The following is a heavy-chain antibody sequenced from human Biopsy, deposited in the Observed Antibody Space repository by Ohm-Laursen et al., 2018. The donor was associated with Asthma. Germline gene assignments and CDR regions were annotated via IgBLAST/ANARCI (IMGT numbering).Heavy chain of an antibody. D-gene: IGHD2-21*01. CDR1: GFAVSRDH. V-gene: IGHV3-30*03. CDR3: ARAGESDLVGGLDV. J-gene: IGHJ6*01. CDR2: IAWDGINS. Sequence: LSLTCAASGFAVSRDHMFWVRQAPGKGLEWVAFIAWDGINSYYADSVKGRFTISRDNSRNTLYLQKNSLRADDTAVYYCARAGESDLVGGLDVWGQGTTVIVSA.